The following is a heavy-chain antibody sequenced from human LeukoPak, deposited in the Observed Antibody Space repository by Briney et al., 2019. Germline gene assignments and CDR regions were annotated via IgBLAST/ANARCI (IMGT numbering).Heavy chain of an antibody. J-gene: IGHJ4*02. CDR3: ARDYYDSSGYSHYFDY. D-gene: IGHD3-22*01. V-gene: IGHV3-21*01. CDR2: ISSSSSYI. Sequence: GGSLRLSCAASGFTFTNYAMNWVRQAPGKGLEWVSSISSSSSYIYYADSVKGRFTISRDNAKNSLYLQMNSLRAEDTAVYYCARDYYDSSGYSHYFDYWGQGTLVTVSS. CDR1: GFTFTNYA.